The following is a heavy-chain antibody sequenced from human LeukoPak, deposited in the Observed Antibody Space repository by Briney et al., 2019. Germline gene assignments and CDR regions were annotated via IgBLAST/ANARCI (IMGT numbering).Heavy chain of an antibody. V-gene: IGHV1-2*06. Sequence: GASVKVSCKASGYTFTGYYMHWVRQAPGQGLEWMGRINPNSGGTNYAQKFQGRVTMTRDTSISTAYMELSRLRSDDTAVYYCAPRLQEGDYFDYWGQGTLVTVSS. D-gene: IGHD4-11*01. CDR2: INPNSGGT. J-gene: IGHJ4*02. CDR3: APRLQEGDYFDY. CDR1: GYTFTGYY.